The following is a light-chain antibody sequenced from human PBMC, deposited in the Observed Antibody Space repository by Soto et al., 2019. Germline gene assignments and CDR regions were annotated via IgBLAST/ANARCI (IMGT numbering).Light chain of an antibody. V-gene: IGKV1-9*01. CDR3: QQLNSYLT. CDR2: AAS. Sequence: IQLTQSPSSLSASVGDRVTITCRASQGISSYLAWYQQKPGKAPKLLIYAASTLQGGVPSRFSGSGSGTDFTLTISSLQPEDFATYYCQQLNSYLTFGQGTRLEIK. CDR1: QGISSY. J-gene: IGKJ5*01.